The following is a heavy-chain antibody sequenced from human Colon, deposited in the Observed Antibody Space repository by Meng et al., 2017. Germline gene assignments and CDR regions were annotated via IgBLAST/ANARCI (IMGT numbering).Heavy chain of an antibody. CDR3: TKFTYVRGSYYALGSSTLY. J-gene: IGHJ4*02. CDR1: GFDFDDYA. CDR2: IRNKAYGATT. D-gene: IGHD3-16*01. V-gene: IGHV3-49*04. Sequence: GESLKISCTASGFDFDDYAVGWVRQAPGKGLEWVGFIRNKAYGATTEYAASVRGRFTISRDDSKSIAYLQMNSLETEDTAVYYCTKFTYVRGSYYALGSSTLYWGQGTLVTVSS.